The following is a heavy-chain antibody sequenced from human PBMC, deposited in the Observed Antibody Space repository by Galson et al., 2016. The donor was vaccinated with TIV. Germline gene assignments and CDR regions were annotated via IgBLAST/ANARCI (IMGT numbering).Heavy chain of an antibody. D-gene: IGHD3-22*01. Sequence: SLRLSCAASGFTFSSYALTWVRQAPGKGLEWVAAITGGGGSSHYADSVKGRFTVSRDNSKNTLFLQMNSLRAEDTAVYYCTKVPSSGFSYYYGLDVWGQGTTVTVSS. CDR2: ITGGGGSS. V-gene: IGHV3-23*01. CDR1: GFTFSSYA. J-gene: IGHJ6*02. CDR3: TKVPSSGFSYYYGLDV.